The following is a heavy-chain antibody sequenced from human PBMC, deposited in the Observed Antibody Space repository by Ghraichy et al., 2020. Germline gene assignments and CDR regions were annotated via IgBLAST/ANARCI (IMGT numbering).Heavy chain of an antibody. J-gene: IGHJ4*02. Sequence: GALRLSCTASGFTFSTYAMNWVRQAPGKGPEWVAAISGSDPGTYHAASVRGRFTISRDNSRNTLYLQMNFLRAEDTAVYYCAKGNLGHCSGTFCYYFDSWGQGTLVTVSS. CDR1: GFTFSTYA. CDR3: AKGNLGHCSGTFCYYFDS. D-gene: IGHD2-15*01. V-gene: IGHV3-23*01. CDR2: ISGSDPGT.